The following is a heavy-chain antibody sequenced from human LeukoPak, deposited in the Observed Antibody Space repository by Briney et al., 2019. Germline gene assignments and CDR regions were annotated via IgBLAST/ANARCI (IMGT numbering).Heavy chain of an antibody. V-gene: IGHV5-51*01. CDR1: GYSFTNYW. J-gene: IGHJ6*03. CDR3: ARHTGYCSSTSCSTSGYYYYMDV. Sequence: VESLRISRKGSGYSFTNYWIGWVRQMPGKGLEWLGIIYPGDSDTRYSPSFQGQVNISADKSISAAYLQWSSLKASDIALYYCARHTGYCSSTSCSTSGYYYYMDVWGKGTTVTVSS. CDR2: IYPGDSDT. D-gene: IGHD2-2*03.